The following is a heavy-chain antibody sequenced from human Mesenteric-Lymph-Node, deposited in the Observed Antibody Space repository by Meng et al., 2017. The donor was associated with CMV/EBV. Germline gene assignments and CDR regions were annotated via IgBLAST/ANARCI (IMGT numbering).Heavy chain of an antibody. D-gene: IGHD2-15*01. CDR3: ARLYCSGGGCYDYYYYGMDV. CDR2: IYYSGST. Sequence: GSLRLSCTVSGGSVNSVSYYWSWIRQPPGKGLEWIGDIYYSGSTSYNPSLKSRVTLSVDTSKNQFSLKLTSVAAADTAVYYCARLYCSGGGCYDYYYYGMDVWGQGTTVTVSS. CDR1: GGSVNSVSYY. J-gene: IGHJ6*02. V-gene: IGHV4-61*01.